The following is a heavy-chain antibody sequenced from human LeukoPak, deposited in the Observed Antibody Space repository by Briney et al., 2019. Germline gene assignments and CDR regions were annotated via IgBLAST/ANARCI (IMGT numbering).Heavy chain of an antibody. CDR1: EFTFSDYY. V-gene: IGHV3-11*01. Sequence: GGSLRLSCAASEFTFSDYYMTWIRQAPGKGLEWVSYIKSGGSIIYYADSVKGRFTISRDNAKNSLYLQMNSLRAEDTAVYYCARVTGSDWYFNYFDYWGQGALVTVSS. J-gene: IGHJ4*02. D-gene: IGHD6-19*01. CDR3: ARVTGSDWYFNYFDY. CDR2: IKSGGSII.